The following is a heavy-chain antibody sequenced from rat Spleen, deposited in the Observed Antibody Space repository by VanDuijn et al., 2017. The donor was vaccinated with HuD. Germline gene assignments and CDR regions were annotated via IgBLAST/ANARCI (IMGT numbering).Heavy chain of an antibody. CDR1: GFTLSSFP. CDR2: IIYDGSST. J-gene: IGHJ2*01. CDR3: TTDRLGADYFDY. V-gene: IGHV5-46*01. Sequence: EVQLVESGGGLMQPGGSMKLSCAASGFTLSSFPMAWVRQAPKKGLEWVATIIYDGSSTYYRDSVKGRFTISRDNAKSTLYLQMDSLRSEDTATYYCTTDRLGADYFDYWGQGVMVTVSS. D-gene: IGHD5-1*01.